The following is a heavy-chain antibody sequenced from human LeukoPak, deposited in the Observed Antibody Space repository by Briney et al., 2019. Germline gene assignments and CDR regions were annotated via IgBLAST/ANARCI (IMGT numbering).Heavy chain of an antibody. J-gene: IGHJ5*02. D-gene: IGHD4-17*01. CDR1: GGSISSGDYY. V-gene: IGHV4-31*03. CDR3: ARDYGNNWFDP. CDR2: IYYSGDT. Sequence: SETLSLTCTVSGGSISSGDYYWSWIRQHPGEGLEWIGYIYYSGDTYYNPSLRSRISISLDTSKNHFSLKLSSVTAADTAMYYCARDYGNNWFDPWGQGTLVTVSA.